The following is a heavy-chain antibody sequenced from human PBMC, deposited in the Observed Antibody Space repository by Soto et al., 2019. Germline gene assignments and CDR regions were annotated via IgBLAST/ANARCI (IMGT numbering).Heavy chain of an antibody. J-gene: IGHJ6*02. CDR2: IIPIFGTA. V-gene: IGHV1-69*13. CDR3: ARPHTMVRGALSHYYYGMDV. D-gene: IGHD3-10*01. CDR1: GGTFSSYA. Sequence: SVKVSCKASGGTFSSYAISWVRQAPGQGLEWMGGIIPIFGTANYAQKFQGRVTITADESTSTAYMELSSLRSEDTAVYYCARPHTMVRGALSHYYYGMDVWGQGILVTVSS.